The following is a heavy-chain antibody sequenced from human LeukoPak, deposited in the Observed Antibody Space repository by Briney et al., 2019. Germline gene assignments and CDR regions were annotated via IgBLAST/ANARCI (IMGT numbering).Heavy chain of an antibody. J-gene: IGHJ5*02. CDR2: IYSSGST. CDR3: AREDYSSSSSWFGP. CDR1: GGSISSYY. Sequence: SETLSLACTVSGGSISSYYWSWIRQPAGKGLEWIGRIYSSGSTNYNPSLKSRVTMSVDTSKNQFSLKLSSVTAADTAVYYCAREDYSSSSSWFGPWGQGTLVTVSS. D-gene: IGHD6-6*01. V-gene: IGHV4-4*07.